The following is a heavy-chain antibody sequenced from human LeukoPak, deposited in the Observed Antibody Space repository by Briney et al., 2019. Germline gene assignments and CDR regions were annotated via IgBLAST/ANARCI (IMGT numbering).Heavy chain of an antibody. D-gene: IGHD3-10*01. J-gene: IGHJ4*02. CDR2: IVGSGGNT. CDR3: ARDRWKTVLRGPDY. CDR1: GFTFSSYA. V-gene: IGHV3-23*01. Sequence: GGSLRLSCAASGFTFSSYAMSWVRQAPGKGLEWVSGIVGSGGNTYYADSVKGRFTVSRDNSENTLFLQMNNLRAEDTAVYYCARDRWKTVLRGPDYWGQGTLVTVSS.